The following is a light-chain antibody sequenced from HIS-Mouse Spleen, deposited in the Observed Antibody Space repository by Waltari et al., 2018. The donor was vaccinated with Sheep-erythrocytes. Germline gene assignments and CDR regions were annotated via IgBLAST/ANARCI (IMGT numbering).Light chain of an antibody. CDR2: DAS. J-gene: IGKJ2*01. CDR1: QSVSSY. CDR3: QQRSNWYT. V-gene: IGKV3-11*01. Sequence: TQSPSSLSASTGERATLSCRASQSVSSYLACYQQKPGQAPRLLIYDASNRATGIPARFSGSGSGTDFTLTISSLEPEDFAVYYCQQRSNWYTFGQGTKLEIK.